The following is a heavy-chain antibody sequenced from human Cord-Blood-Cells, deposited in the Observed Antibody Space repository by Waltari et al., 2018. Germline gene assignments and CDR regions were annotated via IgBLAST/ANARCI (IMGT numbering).Heavy chain of an antibody. CDR3: ARGGYCSSTSCPYWFDP. D-gene: IGHD2-2*01. CDR1: GGSFSGYY. J-gene: IGHJ5*02. V-gene: IGHV4-34*01. Sequence: QVQLQQWGAGLLKPSETLSLTCAVYGGSFSGYYWSWFRQPPGKGLEWIGEINHSGSTNYNPSLKSRVTISVDTSKNQFSLKLSSVTAADTAVYYCARGGYCSSTSCPYWFDPWGQGTLVTVSS. CDR2: INHSGST.